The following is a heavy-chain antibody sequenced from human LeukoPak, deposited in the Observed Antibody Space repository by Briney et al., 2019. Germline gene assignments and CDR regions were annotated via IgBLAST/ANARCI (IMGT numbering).Heavy chain of an antibody. D-gene: IGHD3-10*01. Sequence: SETLSLTCTVSGDTMSNYYWSWIRQPAGQGLEWIGRISASGGTNYNPSLKSRVTMSVDTSKRQVSLRLGSVTAADTAVYYCARDERLPMDRGVYKWFDPWGQGTLVIVSP. V-gene: IGHV4-4*07. CDR3: ARDERLPMDRGVYKWFDP. CDR2: ISASGGT. J-gene: IGHJ5*02. CDR1: GDTMSNYY.